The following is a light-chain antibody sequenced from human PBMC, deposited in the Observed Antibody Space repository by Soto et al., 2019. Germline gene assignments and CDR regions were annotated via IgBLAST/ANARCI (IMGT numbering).Light chain of an antibody. V-gene: IGKV1-5*03. CDR1: QSIDTW. CDR3: QQYSSYSSVT. CDR2: QAS. J-gene: IGKJ1*01. Sequence: DVQMTQSPSTLSASVGDRVTITCRASQSIDTWLAWYQQKPGKVPTLLIYQASTLEFGVPSRFSGSGSGTEFTLTISGLQPDDFATYDCQQYSSYSSVTVRQGTKEDIK.